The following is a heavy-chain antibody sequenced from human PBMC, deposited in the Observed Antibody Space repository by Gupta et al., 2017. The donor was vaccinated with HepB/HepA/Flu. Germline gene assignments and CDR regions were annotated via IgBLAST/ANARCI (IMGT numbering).Heavy chain of an antibody. CDR3: ARLSRPGGYGRAMDV. V-gene: IGHV3-11*01. J-gene: IGHJ6*02. Sequence: QVQLVESGGGLGKPGGSLRPSCEASGFTFNNYYMSWIRQAPGKGLVWLSSVSSGGSDIFYADSVKGRFTVSRDSARNSLYLQMNSLRAEDTAVYYCARLSRPGGYGRAMDVWGQGTPVTVSS. CDR2: VSSGGSDI. D-gene: IGHD1-26*01. CDR1: GFTFNNYY.